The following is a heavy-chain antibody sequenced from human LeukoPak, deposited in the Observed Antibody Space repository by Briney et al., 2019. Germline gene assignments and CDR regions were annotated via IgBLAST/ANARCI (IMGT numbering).Heavy chain of an antibody. CDR2: IYYSGST. Sequence: SETLSLTCTVSGGSISSYYWSWIRQPPGKGLEWIGYIYYSGSTNYNPSLKSRVTISVDMSKNQFSLKLSSVTAADTAVYYCARDLRRSDYYYYGMDVWGQGTTVTVSS. CDR3: ARDLRRSDYYYYGMDV. D-gene: IGHD3-16*01. V-gene: IGHV4-59*01. J-gene: IGHJ6*02. CDR1: GGSISSYY.